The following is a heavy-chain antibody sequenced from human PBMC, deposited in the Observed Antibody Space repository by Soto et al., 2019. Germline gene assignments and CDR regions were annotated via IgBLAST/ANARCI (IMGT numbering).Heavy chain of an antibody. Sequence: PGGSLRLSCAASGFTFSSYAMHWVRQAPGKGLEWVAVISYDGSNKYYADSVKGRFTISRDNSKNTLYLQMNSLRADDTAVYYFATDLVYYHASSVYQPVYWGQGTLLTVSS. D-gene: IGHD3-22*01. V-gene: IGHV3-30-3*01. CDR3: ATDLVYYHASSVYQPVY. CDR1: GFTFSSYA. J-gene: IGHJ4*01. CDR2: ISYDGSNK.